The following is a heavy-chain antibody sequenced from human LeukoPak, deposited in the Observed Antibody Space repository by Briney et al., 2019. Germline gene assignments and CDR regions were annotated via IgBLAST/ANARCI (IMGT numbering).Heavy chain of an antibody. D-gene: IGHD5-18*01. CDR1: GFTFSSYS. CDR2: INWNGGST. CDR3: ARDVGYSYGSAPDY. V-gene: IGHV3-20*01. Sequence: GGSLRLSCAASGFTFSSYSMNWVRQAPGKGLEWVSGINWNGGSTGYADSVKGRFTISRDNAKNSLYLQMSSLRAEDTALYHCARDVGYSYGSAPDYWGQGTLVTVSS. J-gene: IGHJ4*02.